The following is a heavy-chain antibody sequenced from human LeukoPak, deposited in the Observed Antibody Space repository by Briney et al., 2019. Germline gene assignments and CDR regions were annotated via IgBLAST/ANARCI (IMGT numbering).Heavy chain of an antibody. J-gene: IGHJ4*02. D-gene: IGHD3-3*01. CDR2: ISGSGGST. CDR3: ARDNNFWSGYYMGGNFDY. V-gene: IGHV3-23*01. Sequence: GGSLRLSCAASGFTFSSYAMSWVRQAPGKGLEWVSAISGSGGSTYYADSVKGRFTISRDNSKNTLYLQMNSLRAEDTAVYYCARDNNFWSGYYMGGNFDYWGQGTLVTVSS. CDR1: GFTFSSYA.